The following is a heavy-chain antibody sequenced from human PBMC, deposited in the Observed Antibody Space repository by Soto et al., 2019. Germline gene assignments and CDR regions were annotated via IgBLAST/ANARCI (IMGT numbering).Heavy chain of an antibody. CDR3: AKQVLAARPGIYFDY. Sequence: PGGSLRLSCAASGFTFSSYGMHWVRQAPGKGLEWVAVISYDGSNKYYADSVKGRFTISRDNSKNTLYLQMNSLRAEDTAVYYCAKQVLAARPGIYFDYWGQGTLVTVSS. V-gene: IGHV3-30*18. CDR2: ISYDGSNK. J-gene: IGHJ4*02. D-gene: IGHD6-6*01. CDR1: GFTFSSYG.